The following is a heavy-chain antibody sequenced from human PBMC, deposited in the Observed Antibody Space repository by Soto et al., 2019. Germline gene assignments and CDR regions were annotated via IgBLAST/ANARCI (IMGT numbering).Heavy chain of an antibody. Sequence: SVKVSCKASGGPFSSYGISWVRQAPGQGLEWMGGIIPIFGTANYAQKFQGRVTITADESTSTAYMELSSLRSEDTAVYYCARDALGELDYGESNRVSYYYYGMDVWG. CDR2: IIPIFGTA. D-gene: IGHD4-17*01. V-gene: IGHV1-69*13. CDR1: GGPFSSYG. CDR3: ARDALGELDYGESNRVSYYYYGMDV. J-gene: IGHJ6*02.